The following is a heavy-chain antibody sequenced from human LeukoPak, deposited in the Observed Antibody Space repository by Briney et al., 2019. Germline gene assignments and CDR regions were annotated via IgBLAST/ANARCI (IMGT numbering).Heavy chain of an antibody. J-gene: IGHJ4*02. V-gene: IGHV3-23*01. CDR3: AKEYSYGTEFDY. D-gene: IGHD5-18*01. CDR1: GFTFSSDV. Sequence: GGSLRLSCVASGFTFSSDVMAWVRQAPGKGLEWVSSIIGSGGSRYYADSVKGRFTISRDNSKNTPYLQMNSLRAEDTAVYYCAKEYSYGTEFDYWGQGTLVTVSS. CDR2: IIGSGGSR.